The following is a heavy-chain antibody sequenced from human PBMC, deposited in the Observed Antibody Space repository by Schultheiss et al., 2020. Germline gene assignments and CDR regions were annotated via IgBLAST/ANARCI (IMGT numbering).Heavy chain of an antibody. D-gene: IGHD3-10*01. CDR2: TYYRSKWYN. J-gene: IGHJ5*02. CDR1: GDSVSSNSAA. CDR3: AREISPQYGSGSYCWFDP. Sequence: SQTLSLTCAISGDSVSSNSAAWNWIRQSPSRGLEWLGRTYYRSKWYNDYAVSVKSRMTINSDTSKNQFSLQLSSVTAADTAVYYCAREISPQYGSGSYCWFDPWGQGTLVNVSS. V-gene: IGHV6-1*01.